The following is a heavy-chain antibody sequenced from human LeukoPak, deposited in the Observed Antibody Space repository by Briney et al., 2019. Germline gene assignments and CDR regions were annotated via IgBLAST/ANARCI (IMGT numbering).Heavy chain of an antibody. V-gene: IGHV4-59*01. CDR1: GDSITSFY. Sequence: SETLSLTCTVSGDSITSFYRTWIRQPPGKGLECIGYIHYSGITRYNPSLKGRVTMSADTSKNQFSLKLSSMTAEDTAVYYCARMAQNSYIRGRPIDYWGQGTLVTVSS. CDR2: IHYSGIT. J-gene: IGHJ4*02. D-gene: IGHD3-16*01. CDR3: ARMAQNSYIRGRPIDY.